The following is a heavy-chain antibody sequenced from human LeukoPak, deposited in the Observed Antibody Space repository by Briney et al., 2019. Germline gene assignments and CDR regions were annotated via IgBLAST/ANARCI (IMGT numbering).Heavy chain of an antibody. CDR2: INAGNGNT. D-gene: IGHD2-2*01. J-gene: IGHJ5*02. V-gene: IGHV1-3*01. Sequence: ASVKVSCKASGYTFTNYAMHWVRQAPGRRLEWMGWINAGNGNTKYSQKFQGRVTITRDTSASTAYMELSSLRSEDTAVYYCARDRGSTSPFDPWGQGTLVTVSS. CDR1: GYTFTNYA. CDR3: ARDRGSTSPFDP.